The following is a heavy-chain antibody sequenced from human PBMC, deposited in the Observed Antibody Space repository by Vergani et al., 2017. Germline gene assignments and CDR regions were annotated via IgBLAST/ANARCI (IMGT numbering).Heavy chain of an antibody. D-gene: IGHD6-19*01. Sequence: EVQLVESGGGLVKPGGSLRLSCAASGFTFSSYSMNWVRQAPGKGLEWVSSISSSSSYIYYADSVKGRFTISRDNAKNSLYLQMNSLRAEDTAVYYCARAKYSSGWYHFWGQGTLVTVSS. CDR2: ISSSSSYI. CDR1: GFTFSSYS. CDR3: ARAKYSSGWYHF. V-gene: IGHV3-21*01. J-gene: IGHJ4*02.